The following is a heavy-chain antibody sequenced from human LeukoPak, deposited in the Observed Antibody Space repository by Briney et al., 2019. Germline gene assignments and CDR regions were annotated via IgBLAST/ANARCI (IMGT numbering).Heavy chain of an antibody. CDR3: ARAVAYYDILTGYYPDAFDI. CDR1: GGSISSSNW. D-gene: IGHD3-9*01. J-gene: IGHJ3*02. Sequence: KPSETLSLTCAVSGGSISSSNWWSWVRQPPGKGLEWIGEIYHSGSTNYNPSLKSRVTISVDKSKNQFSLKLSSVTAADTAVYYCARAVAYYDILTGYYPDAFDIWGQGTMVTVSS. V-gene: IGHV4-4*02. CDR2: IYHSGST.